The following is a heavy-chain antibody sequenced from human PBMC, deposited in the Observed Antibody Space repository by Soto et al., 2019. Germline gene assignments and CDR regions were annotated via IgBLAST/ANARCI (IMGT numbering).Heavy chain of an antibody. V-gene: IGHV4-30-2*01. CDR1: GGSISSGGYS. CDR2: IYHSGST. CDR3: ARVPGL. Sequence: QLQLQESGSGLVKPSQTLSLTCAVSGGSISSGGYSWSWIRQPPGKDLEWIGYIYHSGSTYYNPSLKSRVTTEADRPKNQFSLTLSSVTAADTAVYYCARVPGLWGRGTLVTVSS. J-gene: IGHJ2*01.